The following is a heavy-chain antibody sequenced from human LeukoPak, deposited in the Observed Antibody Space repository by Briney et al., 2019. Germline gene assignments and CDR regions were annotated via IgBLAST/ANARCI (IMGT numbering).Heavy chain of an antibody. D-gene: IGHD6-13*01. V-gene: IGHV4-59*08. CDR1: GGSISSYF. J-gene: IGHJ5*02. CDR2: MYYSGNT. CDR3: ARHSSTVRGWFGP. Sequence: SETLSLTCSVSGGSISSYFWSWIRQSPGKGLEWIGYMYYSGNTTYNPSLKGRVTLSVATSKNHFSLNLRSVTAADTAVYYCARHSSTVRGWFGPWGQGTLVTVSS.